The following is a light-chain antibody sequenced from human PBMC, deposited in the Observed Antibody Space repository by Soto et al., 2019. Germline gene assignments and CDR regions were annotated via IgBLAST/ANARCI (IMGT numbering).Light chain of an antibody. CDR1: QSVYNNH. CDR2: DAS. Sequence: ETVLTQSPGTLSLSPGERATLSCRASQSVYNNHLAWYQHRPGQAPRVLIYDASSRAPGIPDRFSGSASGTDFSLTINRLEPEDVAVYYCHQYGNSPWAFGQGTKVEIK. V-gene: IGKV3-20*01. J-gene: IGKJ1*01. CDR3: HQYGNSPWA.